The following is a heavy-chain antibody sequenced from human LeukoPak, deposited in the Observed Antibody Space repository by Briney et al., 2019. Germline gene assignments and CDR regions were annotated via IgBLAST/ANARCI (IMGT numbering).Heavy chain of an antibody. CDR2: IGYDGSNK. CDR1: GFTFSNYG. Sequence: GRSLRLSCAASGFTFSNYGIHWVRQAPGKGLEWVAVIGYDGSNKYYADSVKGRFTTSRDNSKNTLYLQMNSLRAEDTAVYYCARPIGTYVSIWVPFDYWGQGTLVTVSS. CDR3: ARPIGTYVSIWVPFDY. J-gene: IGHJ4*02. V-gene: IGHV3-33*01. D-gene: IGHD2-8*01.